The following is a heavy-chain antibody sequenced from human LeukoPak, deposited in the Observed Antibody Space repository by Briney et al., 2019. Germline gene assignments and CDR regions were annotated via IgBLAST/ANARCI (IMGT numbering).Heavy chain of an antibody. J-gene: IGHJ1*01. Sequence: PGGSLRLSCAASGFIVSDNYMSWVRQAPGKGLSWVSTIYSDGATYYTDSVKGRFTISRDHSKNTLYLQMNSARTEDTAVYYCAKDLRYCSSTSCHTEYFQHWGQGTLVTVSS. CDR3: AKDLRYCSSTSCHTEYFQH. D-gene: IGHD2-2*02. CDR1: GFIVSDNY. V-gene: IGHV3-53*01. CDR2: IYSDGAT.